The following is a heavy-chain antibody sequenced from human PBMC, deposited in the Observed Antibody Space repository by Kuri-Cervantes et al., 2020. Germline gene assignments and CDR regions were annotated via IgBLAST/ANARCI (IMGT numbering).Heavy chain of an antibody. Sequence: ASVKVSCKASGYTFTSSDINWVRQATGQGLEWMGWMNPSTGNTGYAQKFQGRVTMTRDTSINTAYMELSSLRAEDTAVYYCARGGFWSITMVQGVIRYWGQGALVTVSS. V-gene: IGHV1-8*01. CDR1: GYTFTSSD. CDR3: ARGGFWSITMVQGVIRY. D-gene: IGHD3-10*01. CDR2: MNPSTGNT. J-gene: IGHJ4*02.